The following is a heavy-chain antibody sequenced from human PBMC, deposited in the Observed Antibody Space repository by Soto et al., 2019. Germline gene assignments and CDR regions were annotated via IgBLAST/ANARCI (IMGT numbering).Heavy chain of an antibody. J-gene: IGHJ6*02. CDR3: ARDIVVVVAATPRYYYYYGMDV. D-gene: IGHD2-15*01. CDR1: GFTFSSYW. V-gene: IGHV3-74*01. Sequence: EVQLVESGGGLVQPGGSLRLSCAASGFTFSSYWMHWVRQAPGKGLVWVSRINSDGSSTSYADSVKGRFTISRDNAKNPLYLQLNSLRAEDTAVYYCARDIVVVVAATPRYYYYYGMDVWGQGTTVTVSS. CDR2: INSDGSST.